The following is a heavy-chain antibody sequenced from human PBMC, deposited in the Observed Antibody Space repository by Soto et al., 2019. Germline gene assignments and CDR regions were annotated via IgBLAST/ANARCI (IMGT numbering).Heavy chain of an antibody. Sequence: ASVKVSCKASGYTFTSYAMHWVRQAPGQRLEWMGWINAGNGNTKYSRKFQGRVTITRDTSASTAYMELSSLRSEDTAVYYCARELLWFGEINYYYGMDVWGQGTTVTVSS. J-gene: IGHJ6*02. D-gene: IGHD3-10*01. CDR3: ARELLWFGEINYYYGMDV. V-gene: IGHV1-3*01. CDR1: GYTFTSYA. CDR2: INAGNGNT.